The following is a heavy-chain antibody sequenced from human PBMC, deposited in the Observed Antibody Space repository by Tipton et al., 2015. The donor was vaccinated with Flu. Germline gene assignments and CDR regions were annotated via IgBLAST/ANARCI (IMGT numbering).Heavy chain of an antibody. CDR2: ISGYSGNT. CDR3: ARPGGPAAINPFSYFDF. J-gene: IGHJ4*02. CDR1: GYSLTSYP. Sequence: QLVQSGAEVKKPGASVTVSCKASGYSLTSYPISWVRQAPGQGLEWMGWISGYSGNTNYAQNLQGRVTMTTDTSTNTAYMELRSLRSDDTAIYYCARPGGPAAINPFSYFDFWGQGTLVTVSS. V-gene: IGHV1-18*04. D-gene: IGHD2-2*01.